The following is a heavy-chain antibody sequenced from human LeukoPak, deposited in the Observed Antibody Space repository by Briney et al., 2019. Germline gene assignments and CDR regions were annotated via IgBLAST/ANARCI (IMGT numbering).Heavy chain of an antibody. CDR2: IKTDGGEK. J-gene: IGHJ4*02. CDR1: GFSFNNYW. D-gene: IGHD3-10*01. Sequence: GGSLRLSCVASGFSFNNYWMSWFRQAPGKGLEWVGNIKTDGGEKYYVDSVKGRFTVSRDYAKNSLYLQMNSLRVEDTAVHYCAKVAKYYYGPETYYFFEQWGQGTPVTASS. CDR3: AKVAKYYYGPETYYFFEQ. V-gene: IGHV3-7*01.